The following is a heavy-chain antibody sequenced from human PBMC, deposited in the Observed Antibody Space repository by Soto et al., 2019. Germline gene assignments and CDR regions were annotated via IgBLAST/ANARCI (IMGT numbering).Heavy chain of an antibody. D-gene: IGHD3-10*01. CDR3: ATGRYYYGSEY. CDR2: IYYTGAT. J-gene: IGHJ4*02. V-gene: IGHV4-59*01. CDR1: RGSISSYY. Sequence: QVQLQESGPGLVRPSETLSLTCTVSRGSISSYYWSWIRQPPGKGLEWLGYIYYTGATNYNPSLKSRVTISLDTSKNQFSLHLSSVTAADTAVYYCATGRYYYGSEYWGQGTRVTVSS.